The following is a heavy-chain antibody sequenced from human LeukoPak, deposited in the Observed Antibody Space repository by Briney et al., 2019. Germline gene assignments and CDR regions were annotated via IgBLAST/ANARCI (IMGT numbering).Heavy chain of an antibody. V-gene: IGHV1-69*13. D-gene: IGHD3-22*01. Sequence: GASVKVSCKASGGTFSSYAISWVRQAPGQGLEWMGGIIPIFGTANYAQKFQGRVTITADESTSTAYMELSNLRSEDTAVYYCARDLPSTRYYDSSGSEDFDYWGQGTLVTVSS. J-gene: IGHJ4*02. CDR1: GGTFSSYA. CDR3: ARDLPSTRYYDSSGSEDFDY. CDR2: IIPIFGTA.